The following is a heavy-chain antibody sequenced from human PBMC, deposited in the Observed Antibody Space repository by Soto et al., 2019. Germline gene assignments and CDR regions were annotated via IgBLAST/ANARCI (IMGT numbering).Heavy chain of an antibody. CDR2: ISHSGST. CDR3: ARLSNMARTYYDFWSGLRRNWFDP. Sequence: AETLSLTCAVSGYSISSGYYWGWIRQPPGEGREWIGSISHSGSTYYNPSLKSRVTISVDTSKNQFSLKLRSVTAADTAVYYCARLSNMARTYYDFWSGLRRNWFDPWGQGTLVTVSS. V-gene: IGHV4-38-2*01. D-gene: IGHD3-3*01. CDR1: GYSISSGYY. J-gene: IGHJ5*02.